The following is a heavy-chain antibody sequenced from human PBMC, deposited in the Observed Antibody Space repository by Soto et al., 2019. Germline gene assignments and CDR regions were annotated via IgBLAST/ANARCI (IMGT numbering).Heavy chain of an antibody. Sequence: SETLSLTCTVSGGSISSYYWSWIRQPPGKGLEWIGYIYYSGSTNYNPSLKSRVTISVDTSKNQFSLKLSSVTAADTAVYYCARSYYYGSGSLCPDYWGQGTLVTVSS. CDR3: ARSYYYGSGSLCPDY. V-gene: IGHV4-59*01. CDR2: IYYSGST. D-gene: IGHD3-10*01. CDR1: GGSISSYY. J-gene: IGHJ4*02.